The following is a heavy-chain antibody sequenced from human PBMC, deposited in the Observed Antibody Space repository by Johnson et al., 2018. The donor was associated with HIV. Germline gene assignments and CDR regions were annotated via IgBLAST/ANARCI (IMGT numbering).Heavy chain of an antibody. CDR2: ISYAGSNK. Sequence: QVQLVESVGGVVQPGRSLRLSCVASGFRFSSYAVHWVRQAPGKGLEWVAVISYAGSNKSYADSVKGRFTISRDNSKNTVYLQMNSLRAEDTAVYYCARAEPWDRRHYAFDIWGQGTVVTVSS. CDR1: GFRFSSYA. J-gene: IGHJ3*02. CDR3: ARAEPWDRRHYAFDI. D-gene: IGHD1-1*01. V-gene: IGHV3-30*14.